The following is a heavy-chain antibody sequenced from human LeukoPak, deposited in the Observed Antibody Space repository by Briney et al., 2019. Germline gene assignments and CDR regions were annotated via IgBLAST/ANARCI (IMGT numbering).Heavy chain of an antibody. Sequence: SETLPLTCTVSGGSILNSSYYWGWIPQPPGKGLEWIVTIYYTGSTYDNPSLKSRVTLFLDTPRNQISLKLSSVTGPDTACYYLARLEGGYSWIDPWGEGDLVTVSS. CDR2: IYYTGST. CDR3: ARLEGGYSWIDP. D-gene: IGHD1-1*01. J-gene: IGHJ5*02. V-gene: IGHV4-39*01. CDR1: GGSILNSSYY.